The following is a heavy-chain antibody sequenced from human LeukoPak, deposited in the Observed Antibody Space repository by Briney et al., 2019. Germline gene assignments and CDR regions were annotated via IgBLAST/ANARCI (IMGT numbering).Heavy chain of an antibody. CDR1: GFSFSRYA. D-gene: IGHD5-24*01. Sequence: GSLRLSCSGSGFSFSRYAMHWVRQAPGKGLQYVSVISDKGVSTSYADSVKGRFTITRDNSKNTVYLQMSSLRAEDTAVYYCVGDGRDGYNKYFHHWGQGTLVTVSS. J-gene: IGHJ1*01. CDR3: VGDGRDGYNKYFHH. CDR2: ISDKGVST. V-gene: IGHV3-64D*06.